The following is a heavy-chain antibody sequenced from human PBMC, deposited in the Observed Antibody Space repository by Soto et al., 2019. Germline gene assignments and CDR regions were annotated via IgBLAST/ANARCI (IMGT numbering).Heavy chain of an antibody. J-gene: IGHJ6*02. V-gene: IGHV3-48*03. CDR1: GFTFISYE. CDR2: ISSSGSTI. Sequence: PWGSLRLSCAASGFTFISYEINFFRHSPFKGLEWVSYISSSGSTIYYADSVKGRFTISRDNAKNSLYLQMNSLRAEDTAVYYCARDHKGGYYYYGMDVWGQGTTVTVSS. CDR3: ARDHKGGYYYYGMDV.